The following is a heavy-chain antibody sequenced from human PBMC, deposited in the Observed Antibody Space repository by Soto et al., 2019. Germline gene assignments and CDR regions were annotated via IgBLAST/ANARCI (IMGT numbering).Heavy chain of an antibody. CDR2: IIPIFGTA. Sequence: QVQLVQSGAEVKKPGSSVKVSCKASGGTFSSYAISWVRQAPGQGLEWMGGIIPIFGTANYAQKFQGRVTITADESTSTAYMELSSLRSEDTVVYYCAREGYCSSTSCYVGFDYWGQGTLVTVSS. CDR3: AREGYCSSTSCYVGFDY. V-gene: IGHV1-69*01. J-gene: IGHJ4*02. CDR1: GGTFSSYA. D-gene: IGHD2-2*01.